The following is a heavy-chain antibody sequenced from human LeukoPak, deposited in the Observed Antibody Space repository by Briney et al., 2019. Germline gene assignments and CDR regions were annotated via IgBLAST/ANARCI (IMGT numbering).Heavy chain of an antibody. CDR1: GFTFSRSA. J-gene: IGHJ4*02. CDR2: IIYSGGAT. Sequence: GGSLRLSCAASGFTFSRSAMTWVRQGPGTGLEFVASIIYSGGATYYADSVKGRFTISRDNSKNTRYLQMNSLRAEDTALYYCAKDGLYYDGSEHVYYFDSWGQGTLVTVSS. CDR3: AKDGLYYDGSEHVYYFDS. D-gene: IGHD3-22*01. V-gene: IGHV3-23*01.